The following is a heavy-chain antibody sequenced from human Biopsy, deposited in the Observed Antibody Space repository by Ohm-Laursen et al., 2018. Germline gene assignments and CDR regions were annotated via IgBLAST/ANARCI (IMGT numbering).Heavy chain of an antibody. Sequence: GTLSLTWAVSGGSISDSTYHWGWIRQSPGKGLEWIGNIYYSGNTDYSPSLKSRVTISVDTSNNQFSLKLRSVTAADTAVYYCARQVDFWSGYVDYCGQGTLVAVSS. CDR1: GGSISDSTYH. D-gene: IGHD3-3*01. CDR2: IYYSGNT. CDR3: ARQVDFWSGYVDY. J-gene: IGHJ4*02. V-gene: IGHV4-39*01.